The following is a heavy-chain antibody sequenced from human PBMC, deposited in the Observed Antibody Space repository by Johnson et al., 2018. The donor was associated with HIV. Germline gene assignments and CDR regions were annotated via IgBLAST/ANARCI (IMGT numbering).Heavy chain of an antibody. CDR3: GRDIKYSNYVTDAFDI. J-gene: IGHJ3*02. Sequence: VQLVESGGGLVKPGGSLRLSCAASIFTFKNAWMSWVRQAPGKGLEWVSVIYSGGGTYYEDSVKGRFTISRDNSKNTLYLQMNSLRAEDTAVYYCGRDIKYSNYVTDAFDIWGQGTVVTVSS. D-gene: IGHD4-11*01. CDR1: IFTFKNAW. CDR2: IYSGGGT. V-gene: IGHV3-66*02.